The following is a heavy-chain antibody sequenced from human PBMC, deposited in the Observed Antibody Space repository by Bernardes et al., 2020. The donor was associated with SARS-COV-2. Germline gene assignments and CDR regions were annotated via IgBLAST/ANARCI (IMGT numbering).Heavy chain of an antibody. J-gene: IGHJ4*02. CDR2: IYPRDPDT. CDR3: ATSNVAAADKYYFEY. D-gene: IGHD6-13*01. V-gene: IGHV5-51*01. Sequence: GESLRISGEAPGNSITHYGIAGVRQRPGKGREGRGVIYPRDPDTRYSPSFQGHVTISADKSINTAYLQWSSLKASDTAIYYCATSNVAAADKYYFEYWGQGTQVTVSS. CDR1: GNSITHYG.